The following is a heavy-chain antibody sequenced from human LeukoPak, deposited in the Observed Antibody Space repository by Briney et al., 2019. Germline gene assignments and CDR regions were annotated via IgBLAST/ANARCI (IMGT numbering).Heavy chain of an antibody. D-gene: IGHD3-3*01. V-gene: IGHV3-30-3*01. J-gene: IGHJ4*02. CDR3: ARDRYDFWCGTSFCFDY. CDR2: ISYDGSNK. CDR1: GFTFSSYA. Sequence: GGSLRLSCAASGFTFSSYAMHWVRQAPGKGLEWVAVISYDGSNKYYADSVKGRFTISRDNSKNTLYLQMNSLRAEDTVVYYCARDRYDFWCGTSFCFDYWGQGTLVTVSS.